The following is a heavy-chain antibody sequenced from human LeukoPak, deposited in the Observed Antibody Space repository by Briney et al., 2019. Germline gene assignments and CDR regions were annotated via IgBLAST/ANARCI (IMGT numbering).Heavy chain of an antibody. CDR3: ASENKRGYSYGSPTDAFDI. Sequence: GGSLSLSCTASGFSVSNSYMSWVRQAPGQGLEWVSSISSSSSYIYYADSVKGRFTISRDNAKKSLFLDMNSLRAEDTAVYYCASENKRGYSYGSPTDAFDIWGQGTMVTVSS. CDR1: GFSVSNSY. J-gene: IGHJ3*02. CDR2: ISSSSSYI. V-gene: IGHV3-21*01. D-gene: IGHD5-18*01.